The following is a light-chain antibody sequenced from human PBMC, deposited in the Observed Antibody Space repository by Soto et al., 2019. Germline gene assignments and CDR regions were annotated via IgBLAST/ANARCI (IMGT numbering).Light chain of an antibody. CDR1: QSVSNTY. V-gene: IGKV3-20*01. Sequence: EIVLTQSPGTLSLSPRERATLSCRASQSVSNTYLAWYQQKPGQAPRLLIYDASSRAAGVADRFSGSGSGTDFSLTIRRLEPEDFAVYYCQQYSNSLTWTFGQGTKVDIK. J-gene: IGKJ1*01. CDR3: QQYSNSLTWT. CDR2: DAS.